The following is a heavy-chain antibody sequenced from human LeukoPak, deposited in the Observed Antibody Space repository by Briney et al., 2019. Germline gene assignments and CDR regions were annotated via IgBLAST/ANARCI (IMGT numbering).Heavy chain of an antibody. J-gene: IGHJ6*02. Sequence: GESLKISCKGSGYSFTSYWISWVRQMPGKGLEWMGRIDPSDSYTNHSPSFQGHVTISADKSISTAYLQWSSLKASDTAMYYCARRDVVVVAATPGDYYYGMDVWGQGTTVTVSS. D-gene: IGHD2-15*01. CDR3: ARRDVVVVAATPGDYYYGMDV. V-gene: IGHV5-10-1*01. CDR2: IDPSDSYT. CDR1: GYSFTSYW.